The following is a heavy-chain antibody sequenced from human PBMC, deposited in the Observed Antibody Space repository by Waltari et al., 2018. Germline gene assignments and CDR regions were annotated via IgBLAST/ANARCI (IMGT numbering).Heavy chain of an antibody. CDR3: ARQSYGSGTYEFDF. D-gene: IGHD3-10*01. CDR1: CGSVRYGIYY. J-gene: IGHJ4*02. CDR2: VYSSGSP. Sequence: QVQLQESGPRLVKPSETLSLTCTVSCGSVRYGIYYWAWIRLPPGKGLEWIGSVYSSGSPHYKSSLKSRVTMSVDMSKNQFSLRLTSVTAADTATYYCARQSYGSGTYEFDFWGQGALVTVSS. V-gene: IGHV4-39*01.